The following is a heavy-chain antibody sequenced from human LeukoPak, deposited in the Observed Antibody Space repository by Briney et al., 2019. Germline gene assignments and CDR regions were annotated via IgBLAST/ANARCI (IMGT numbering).Heavy chain of an antibody. V-gene: IGHV3-23*01. CDR2: IFDSGVIR. D-gene: IGHD3-22*01. CDR1: GVTFKTHA. CDR3: AKRLKRNYYYHYAMDV. Sequence: GGALRHPSGGPGVTFKTHALSWVRPAPGEGGGGGARIFDSGVIRSYADSVKGRFTISRDNSKMTLTLQMNSLRAEDTAVYYCAKRLKRNYYYHYAMDVWGQGTTVTVSS. J-gene: IGHJ6*02.